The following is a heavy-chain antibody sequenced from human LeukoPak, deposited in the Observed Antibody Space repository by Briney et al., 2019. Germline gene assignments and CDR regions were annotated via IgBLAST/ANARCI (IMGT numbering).Heavy chain of an antibody. Sequence: GGSLRLSCAASGFTFSSYEMNWVRQAPGKGLEWVSYISSSGSTIYYADSVKGRFTISRGNAKNSLYLQMNSLRAEDTAVYYCARVLAIAVAGDFDYWGQGTLVTVSS. V-gene: IGHV3-48*03. J-gene: IGHJ4*02. CDR2: ISSSGSTI. CDR3: ARVLAIAVAGDFDY. D-gene: IGHD6-19*01. CDR1: GFTFSSYE.